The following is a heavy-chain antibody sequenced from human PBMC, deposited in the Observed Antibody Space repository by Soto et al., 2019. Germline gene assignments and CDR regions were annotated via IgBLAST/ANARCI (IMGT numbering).Heavy chain of an antibody. V-gene: IGHV3-23*01. D-gene: IGHD3-9*01. CDR3: AEGDILTGSRQGWDY. J-gene: IGHJ4*02. CDR2: IDGSGAGT. CDR1: GFTFSSYA. Sequence: EVQLLESGGGLVQPGGSLRLSCVASGFTFSSYAMSWVRQAPGRGLECVSSIDGSGAGTYYSDSVRGRFTIYRDNSKNTLDLQMDSLRAEDTAVYYCAEGDILTGSRQGWDYWGQGTLVTVSS.